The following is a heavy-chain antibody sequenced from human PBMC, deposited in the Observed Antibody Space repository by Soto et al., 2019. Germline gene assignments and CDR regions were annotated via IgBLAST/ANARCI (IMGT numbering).Heavy chain of an antibody. CDR1: GFTFSSYA. J-gene: IGHJ4*02. CDR3: AKDRRYYDSSGYYYFAPWYYFDY. Sequence: GGSLRLSCAASGFTFSSYAMSWVRQAPGKGLEWVSAISGSGGSTYYADSVKGRFTISRDNSKNTLYLQMNSLRAEDTAVYYCAKDRRYYDSSGYYYFAPWYYFDYWGQGTLVTVSS. V-gene: IGHV3-23*01. D-gene: IGHD3-22*01. CDR2: ISGSGGST.